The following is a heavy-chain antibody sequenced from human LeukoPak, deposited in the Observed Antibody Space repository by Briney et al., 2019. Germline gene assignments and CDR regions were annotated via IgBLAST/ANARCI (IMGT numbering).Heavy chain of an antibody. V-gene: IGHV1-2*02. D-gene: IGHD2-15*01. Sequence: ASVKVSCKASGYTFTGYYIHWVRQAPAQGLEWMGWINPNSGGTNYAQKFQGRVTMTRDTSISTAYMELGRLRADDTAVYYCAREGRGWAFDIWGQGTMVTVSS. J-gene: IGHJ3*02. CDR2: INPNSGGT. CDR1: GYTFTGYY. CDR3: AREGRGWAFDI.